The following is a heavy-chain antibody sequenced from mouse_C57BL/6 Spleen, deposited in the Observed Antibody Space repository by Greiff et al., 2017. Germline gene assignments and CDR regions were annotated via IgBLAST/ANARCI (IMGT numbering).Heavy chain of an antibody. CDR1: GYTFTGYW. Sequence: QVQLKQSGAELMKPGASVKLSCKATGYTFTGYWIEWVKQRPGHGLEWIGEILPGSGSTNYNEKFKGKATFTADTSSHTAYMQLSSLTTEDSAIYYCANYYCSSYNYAMDYWGQGTSVTVSS. J-gene: IGHJ4*01. D-gene: IGHD1-1*01. CDR2: ILPGSGST. V-gene: IGHV1-9*01. CDR3: ANYYCSSYNYAMDY.